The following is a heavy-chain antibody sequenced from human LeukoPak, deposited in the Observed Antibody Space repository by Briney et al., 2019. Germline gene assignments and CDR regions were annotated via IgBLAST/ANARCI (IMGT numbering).Heavy chain of an antibody. CDR3: ARVHRRSGSYYYSYGMDV. D-gene: IGHD3-10*01. CDR1: GGSFRGYY. V-gene: IGHV4-34*01. CDR2: INHSGSI. J-gene: IGHJ6*02. Sequence: PSETLSLTCAVYGGSFRGYYWSWIRRPPGKGREWRGEINHSGSINYNPSLKRRVTISVDTSKTQFSLKLSSVTAADTAVYSCARVHRRSGSYYYSYGMDVWGQGTTVTVSS.